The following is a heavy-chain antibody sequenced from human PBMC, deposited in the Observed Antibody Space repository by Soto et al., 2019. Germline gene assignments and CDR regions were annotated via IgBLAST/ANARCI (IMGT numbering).Heavy chain of an antibody. CDR2: IVVGSGNT. V-gene: IGHV1-58*01. CDR1: GFTFTSSA. CDR3: AAGITMIVVVMDDAFDI. D-gene: IGHD3-22*01. J-gene: IGHJ3*02. Sequence: ASVKVSCTASGFTFTSSAVQWVRQARGQRLERIGWIVVGSGNTNYAQKFQERVTITRDMSTSTAYMELSSLRSEDTAVYYCAAGITMIVVVMDDAFDIWGQGTMVTVSS.